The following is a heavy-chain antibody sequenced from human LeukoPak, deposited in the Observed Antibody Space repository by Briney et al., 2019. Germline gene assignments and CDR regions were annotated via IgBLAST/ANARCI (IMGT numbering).Heavy chain of an antibody. CDR2: ISGSGAST. CDR1: GFTFSTYG. J-gene: IGHJ4*02. Sequence: GALRLSRAASGFTFSTYGMSWVRQAPGKGLEWVSSISGSGASTYYADSVKGRFTISRDNSKNTLYLQMNSLRAEDTAVYYCANLHYDILTGYIYYFDYWGQGTLVTVSS. D-gene: IGHD3-9*01. CDR3: ANLHYDILTGYIYYFDY. V-gene: IGHV3-23*01.